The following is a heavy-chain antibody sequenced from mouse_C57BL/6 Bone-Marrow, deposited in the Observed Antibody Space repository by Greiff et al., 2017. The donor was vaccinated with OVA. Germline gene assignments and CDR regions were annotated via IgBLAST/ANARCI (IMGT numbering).Heavy chain of an antibody. CDR1: GFTFSDYG. CDR2: ISSGSSTI. D-gene: IGHD2-12*01. J-gene: IGHJ4*01. Sequence: EVKLMESGGGLVKPGGSLKLSCAASGFTFSDYGMHWVRQAPEKGLEWVAYISSGSSTIYYADTVKGRFTISRDNAKNTLFLQMTSLRSEDTAMYYCARHDDYAMDYWGQGTSVTVSS. V-gene: IGHV5-17*01. CDR3: ARHDDYAMDY.